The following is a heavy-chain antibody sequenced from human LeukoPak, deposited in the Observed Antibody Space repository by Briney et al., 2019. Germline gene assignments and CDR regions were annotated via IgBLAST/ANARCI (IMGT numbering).Heavy chain of an antibody. Sequence: GGSLRLSGAASGFTFSNYWMHWVRQVPGKGLLWVSLINSDGSSTSYADSVKGRFTISRDNAKSALFLQMNSLRAEDTAVYYCARDRGYVDYWGQGTLVTVSS. CDR3: ARDRGYVDY. CDR1: GFTFSNYW. CDR2: INSDGSST. J-gene: IGHJ4*02. V-gene: IGHV3-74*01.